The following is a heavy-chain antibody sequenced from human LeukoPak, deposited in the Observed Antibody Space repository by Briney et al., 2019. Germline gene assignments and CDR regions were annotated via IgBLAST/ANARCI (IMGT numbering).Heavy chain of an antibody. V-gene: IGHV1-69*13. CDR1: GGTFSSYA. J-gene: IGHJ6*02. Sequence: GASVTVSCTASGGTFSSYAISWVRQAPGQGLEWMGGIIPIFGTANYAQKFQGRVTITADESTSTAYMELSSLRSEDTAVYYCARRRFGELLPNYYYGMDVWGQGTTVTVSS. D-gene: IGHD3-10*01. CDR3: ARRRFGELLPNYYYGMDV. CDR2: IIPIFGTA.